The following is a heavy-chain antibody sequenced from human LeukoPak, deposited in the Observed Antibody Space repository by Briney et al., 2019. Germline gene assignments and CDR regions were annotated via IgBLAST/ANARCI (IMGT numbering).Heavy chain of an antibody. D-gene: IGHD4-23*01. CDR3: AGGMVTPFDY. CDR1: GFTFSSYI. V-gene: IGHV3-48*04. J-gene: IGHJ4*02. Sequence: TGGSLRLSCAASGFTFSSYIMNWVRQAPGKGLEWVAYISSSGSPIYYADSVKGRFSISRDNAKNSLYLQMNSLRAEDTAGYYCAGGMVTPFDYWGQGTLVTVTS. CDR2: ISSSGSPI.